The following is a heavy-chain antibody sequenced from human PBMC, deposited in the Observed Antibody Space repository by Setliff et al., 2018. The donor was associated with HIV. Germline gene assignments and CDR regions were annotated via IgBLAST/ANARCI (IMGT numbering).Heavy chain of an antibody. Sequence: GGSLRLSCAGSGSGGSGFTFSDYYMSWVRQAPGKGLEWVAVISYDGSYKNYAESVKGRFTISRDNSKNTLYVQMNSLRADDTAIYYCVRDLTTIVTRKVFDIWGQGTMVTVSS. V-gene: IGHV3-30*03. CDR1: GFTFSDYY. CDR2: ISYDGSYK. D-gene: IGHD4-4*01. CDR3: VRDLTTIVTRKVFDI. J-gene: IGHJ3*02.